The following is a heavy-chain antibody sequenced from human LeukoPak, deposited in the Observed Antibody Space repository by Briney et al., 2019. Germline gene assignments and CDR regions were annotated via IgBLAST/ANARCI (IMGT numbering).Heavy chain of an antibody. Sequence: PGGFLRLSCAASGFKFSDFSVSWVRQAPGKGLEWVAIVNQDGSESYYVDSVRGRFTISRDNVDNSLFLQMDSLRVDDTARYYCATIQYWGQGTQVTVSS. V-gene: IGHV3-7*01. CDR1: GFKFSDFS. CDR2: VNQDGSES. D-gene: IGHD4-11*01. J-gene: IGHJ4*02. CDR3: ATIQY.